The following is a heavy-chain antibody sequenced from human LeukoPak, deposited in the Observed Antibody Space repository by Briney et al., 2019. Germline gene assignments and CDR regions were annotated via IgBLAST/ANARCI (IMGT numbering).Heavy chain of an antibody. CDR2: INHSGST. J-gene: IGHJ4*02. CDR1: GGSFSGYY. V-gene: IGHV4-34*01. CDR3: AGVRYDFWSVSLGQYFDY. D-gene: IGHD3-3*01. Sequence: SETLSLTCAVYGGSFSGYYWSWIRQPPGKGLEWIGEINHSGSTNYNPSLKSRVTISVDTSKNQFSLKLSSVTAADTAVYYCAGVRYDFWSVSLGQYFDYWGQGTLVTVSS.